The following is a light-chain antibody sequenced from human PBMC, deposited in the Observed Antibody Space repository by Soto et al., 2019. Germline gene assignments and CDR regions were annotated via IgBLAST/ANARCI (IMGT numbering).Light chain of an antibody. J-gene: IGKJ5*01. CDR3: QQRSNWLIT. CDR2: DAS. V-gene: IGKV3-11*01. CDR1: QSVSSY. Sequence: EIVLTQSPGTLSVSPGERASLSCRASQSVSSYLAWYQQKPGQAPRLLIYDASNRATGIPARLSGSGSGTDFTLTISSLEPEDFAVYYCQQRSNWLITFGQGTRLEIK.